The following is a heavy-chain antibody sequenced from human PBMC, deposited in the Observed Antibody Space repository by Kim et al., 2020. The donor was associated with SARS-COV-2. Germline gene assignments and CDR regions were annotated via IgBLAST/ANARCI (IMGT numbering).Heavy chain of an antibody. CDR1: GGSFSSGDYY. Sequence: SETLSLTCTVSGGSFSSGDYYWSWVRQPPGKGLEWIGYIYYSGSTYYNPSLKSRVTISVDTSKNQFSLKLGSGTAADTAVYYCARVKTEWLLHRYDDNYYMDVWGKGTTVTVSS. J-gene: IGHJ6*03. CDR2: IYYSGST. D-gene: IGHD3-3*01. CDR3: ARVKTEWLLHRYDDNYYMDV. V-gene: IGHV4-30-4*01.